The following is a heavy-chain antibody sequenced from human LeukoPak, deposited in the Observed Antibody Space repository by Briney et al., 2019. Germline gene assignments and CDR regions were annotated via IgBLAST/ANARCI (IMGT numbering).Heavy chain of an antibody. V-gene: IGHV4-59*12. CDR2: IYYSGST. D-gene: IGHD3-22*01. CDR3: ARGPLRHYYDSSGLFLFDY. J-gene: IGHJ4*02. Sequence: SETLSLTCTVSGGSISSYYWTWIRQPPGKGLEWIGSIYYSGSTYYNPSLKSRVTISVDTSKNQFSLKLSSVTAADTAVYYCARGPLRHYYDSSGLFLFDYWGQGTLVTVSS. CDR1: GGSISSYY.